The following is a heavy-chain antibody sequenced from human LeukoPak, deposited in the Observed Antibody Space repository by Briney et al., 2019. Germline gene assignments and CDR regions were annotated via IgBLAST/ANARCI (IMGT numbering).Heavy chain of an antibody. J-gene: IGHJ3*02. CDR2: IRSDGTI. CDR3: ARDNIWAFDI. CDR1: GFTSFNFP. D-gene: IGHD2/OR15-2a*01. Sequence: GGSLRLSCEASGFTSFNFPMNWVRKAPGKGLEWVSHIRSDGTITYADPVKGRFTISRDDAKTSVYLQVNSLRDEDTAMYYCARDNIWAFDIWGQGTMVTVSS. V-gene: IGHV3-69-1*01.